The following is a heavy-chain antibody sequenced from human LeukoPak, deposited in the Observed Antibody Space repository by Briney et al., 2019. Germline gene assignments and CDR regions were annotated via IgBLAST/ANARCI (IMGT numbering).Heavy chain of an antibody. CDR2: ISSSGSTI. J-gene: IGHJ3*02. D-gene: IGHD1-26*01. V-gene: IGHV3-48*03. CDR3: VRNRLGGDAFDM. Sequence: GGSLRLSCAASGFTFSSYEMNWVRQAPGKGLEWVSYISSSGSTIYYADSVKGRFTISRDNAKNSLDLQMNSLRVEDTAVYYCVRNRLGGDAFDMWGQGTMVTVSP. CDR1: GFTFSSYE.